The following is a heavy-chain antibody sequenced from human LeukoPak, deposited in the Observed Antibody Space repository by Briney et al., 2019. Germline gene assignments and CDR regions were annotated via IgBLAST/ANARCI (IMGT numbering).Heavy chain of an antibody. CDR3: ARDRATVWGSPYYFDY. CDR1: GFTFSSYW. V-gene: IGHV3-7*01. J-gene: IGHJ4*02. Sequence: PGGSLRLSCAASGFTFSSYWMSWVRQAPGKGLEWVANIKQDGSEKYYVDSVKGRFTISRDNAKNSLYLQMNSLRAEDTAVYYCARDRATVWGSPYYFDYWGQGTLVTVSS. CDR2: IKQDGSEK. D-gene: IGHD3-16*01.